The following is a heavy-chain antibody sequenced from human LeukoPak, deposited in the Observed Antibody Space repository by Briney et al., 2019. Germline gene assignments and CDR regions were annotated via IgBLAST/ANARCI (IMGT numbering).Heavy chain of an antibody. D-gene: IGHD4-23*01. CDR1: GFTFSSYA. Sequence: GGSLRLSCAGPGFTFSSYAMSWVRQAPGKGLVWVSRINTDGSSTTYADSVKGRFTVSRDNAKNTLYLQMNSLRAEDTAVYYCAKEADYGVNSPIDYWGQGTLVTVSS. V-gene: IGHV3-23*01. J-gene: IGHJ4*02. CDR3: AKEADYGVNSPIDY. CDR2: INTDGSST.